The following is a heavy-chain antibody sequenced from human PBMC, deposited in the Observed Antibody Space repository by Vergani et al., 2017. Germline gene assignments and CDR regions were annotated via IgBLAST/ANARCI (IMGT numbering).Heavy chain of an antibody. J-gene: IGHJ6*03. CDR2: IYWNDDQ. CDR3: VYRKTAWGTTGXFYPFYYYYYMDV. V-gene: IGHV2-5*04. D-gene: IGHD1-7*01. CDR1: GFSLNTRGVS. Sequence: QITLKESGPTLVKPTQTLTLTCTFSGFSLNTRGVSVAWIRQPPGKALDWLAFIYWNDDQHYSPSLNNRVTITKDTSKNQVVLTMTNMDYVDTRTYYCVYRKTAWGTTGXFYPFYYYYYMDVWGKGTTVTVSS.